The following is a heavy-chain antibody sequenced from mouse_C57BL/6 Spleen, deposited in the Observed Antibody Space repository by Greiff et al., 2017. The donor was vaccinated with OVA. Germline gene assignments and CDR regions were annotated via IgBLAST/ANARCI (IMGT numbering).Heavy chain of an antibody. CDR2: ISYSGST. Sequence: EVQVVESGPGMVKPSQSLSLTCTVTGYSITSGYDWHWIRHFPGNKLEWMGYISYSGSTNYNPSLKSRISITHDTSKNHFFLKLNSVTTEDTATYDCARDWSDSSGYLYFDVWGTGTTVTVSS. J-gene: IGHJ1*03. D-gene: IGHD3-2*02. CDR3: ARDWSDSSGYLYFDV. CDR1: GYSITSGYD. V-gene: IGHV3-1*01.